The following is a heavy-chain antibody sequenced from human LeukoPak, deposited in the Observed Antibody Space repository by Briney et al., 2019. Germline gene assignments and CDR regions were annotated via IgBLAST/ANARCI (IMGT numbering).Heavy chain of an antibody. V-gene: IGHV4-59*01. Sequence: SETLSLTCTVSGGSINYYYWMWIRQPPGKGLEWIGYIYYSGGTHYNPSLKSRVTVLVDTSKNQFSLKLSSVTAADTAVYHCAREAMYSYGNNFDYWGQGTLVTVSS. CDR2: IYYSGGT. D-gene: IGHD5-18*01. J-gene: IGHJ4*02. CDR3: AREAMYSYGNNFDY. CDR1: GGSINYYY.